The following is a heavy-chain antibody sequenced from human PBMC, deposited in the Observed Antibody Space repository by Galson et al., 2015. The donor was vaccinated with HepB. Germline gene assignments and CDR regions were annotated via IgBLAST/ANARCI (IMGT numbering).Heavy chain of an antibody. Sequence: SVKVSCKASGYTFTNYGISWVRQAPGQGLEWLGWISAYNGNTIYAQKLRLRVTMTTDTSTSTAYMELRSLRSDDTAVYYCARDRWDSRITIFGVVMDIDYWGQGTLVTVSS. CDR1: GYTFTNYG. J-gene: IGHJ4*02. D-gene: IGHD3-3*01. CDR3: ARDRWDSRITIFGVVMDIDY. CDR2: ISAYNGNT. V-gene: IGHV1-18*01.